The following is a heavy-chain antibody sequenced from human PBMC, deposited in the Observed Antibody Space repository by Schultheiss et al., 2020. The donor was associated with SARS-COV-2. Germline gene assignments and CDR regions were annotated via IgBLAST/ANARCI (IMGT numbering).Heavy chain of an antibody. CDR2: ISYDGSDK. D-gene: IGHD3-22*01. CDR3: AKDGVQYYYDSRGYLDF. CDR1: GFTFSRYG. J-gene: IGHJ4*02. V-gene: IGHV3-30*18. Sequence: GESLKISCAASGFTFSRYGMYWVRQAPGKGLEWVALISYDGSDKYYADSVKGRFTISRDNSKNTLYLQMNSLRAEDTAVYYCAKDGVQYYYDSRGYLDFWGQGTLVTVSS.